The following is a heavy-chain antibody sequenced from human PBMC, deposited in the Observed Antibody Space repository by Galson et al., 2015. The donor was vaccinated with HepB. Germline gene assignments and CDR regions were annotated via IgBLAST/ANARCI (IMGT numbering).Heavy chain of an antibody. J-gene: IGHJ5*02. Sequence: SLRLSCAGSGFIFRHHAMAWIRQAPGKGLEWVSGINGRGSTTYHADAVKGRFSISRDNSKNTVFLQMDNLKVDDTAIYYCVKEGAWFGGDWFDPWGQGTLVTVS. CDR1: GFIFRHHA. CDR3: VKEGAWFGGDWFDP. V-gene: IGHV3-23*01. D-gene: IGHD3-16*01. CDR2: INGRGSTT.